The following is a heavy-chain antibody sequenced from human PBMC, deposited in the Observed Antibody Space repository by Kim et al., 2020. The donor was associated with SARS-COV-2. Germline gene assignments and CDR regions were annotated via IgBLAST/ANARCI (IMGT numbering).Heavy chain of an antibody. D-gene: IGHD6-13*01. J-gene: IGHJ4*02. V-gene: IGHV4-31*02. Sequence: LKRRVTISVATSKNQFSLKLSSVTAADTAVYYCARVGGSSWQEEDDFDSWGQGTLVTVSS. CDR3: ARVGGSSWQEEDDFDS.